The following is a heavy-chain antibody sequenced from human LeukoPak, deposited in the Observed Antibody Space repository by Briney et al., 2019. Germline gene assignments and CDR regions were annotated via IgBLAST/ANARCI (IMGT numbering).Heavy chain of an antibody. J-gene: IGHJ4*02. V-gene: IGHV3-74*01. CDR3: TRSPSLGGNYWGFDC. CDR1: GFTFSTYW. Sequence: GGSLRLSCAASGFTFSTYWMHWVRQAPGEGLAWVSRLSPDGSSSVYADSVKGRFTVSRDNAKNTLYLQMNSLRAEDTAVYYCTRSPSLGGNYWGFDCWGQGTLVTVSS. CDR2: LSPDGSSS. D-gene: IGHD1-26*01.